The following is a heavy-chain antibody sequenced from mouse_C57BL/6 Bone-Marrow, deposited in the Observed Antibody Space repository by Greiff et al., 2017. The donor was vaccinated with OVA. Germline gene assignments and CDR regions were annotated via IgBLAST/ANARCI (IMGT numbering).Heavy chain of an antibody. CDR2: ISSGGSYT. CDR1: GFTFSSYG. Sequence: EVQLVESGGDLVKPGGSLKLSCAASGFTFSSYGMSWVRQTPDKRLEWVATISSGGSYTYYPDSVKGRFTISRDNAKNTLYLQMSSLKSEDTAMYYCASPYDYDMDYWGQGTSVTVSS. V-gene: IGHV5-6*01. D-gene: IGHD2-4*01. J-gene: IGHJ4*01. CDR3: ASPYDYDMDY.